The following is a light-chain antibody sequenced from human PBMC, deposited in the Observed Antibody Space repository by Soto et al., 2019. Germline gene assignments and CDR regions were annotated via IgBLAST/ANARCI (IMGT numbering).Light chain of an antibody. CDR1: QTISSW. Sequence: DIQMTQSPSTLSGSVGDRVTITCRASQTISSWLAWYQQKPGKAPKLLIYDASSLESGVPSRFSGSGSGTEFTLTISSLQPDDFATYYCQLYHGFLYTFGQGTRLEIK. CDR2: DAS. J-gene: IGKJ5*01. V-gene: IGKV1-5*01. CDR3: QLYHGFLYT.